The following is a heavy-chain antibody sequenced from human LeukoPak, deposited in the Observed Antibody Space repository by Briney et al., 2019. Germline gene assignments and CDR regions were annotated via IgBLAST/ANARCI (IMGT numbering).Heavy chain of an antibody. Sequence: PSETLSLTCAVYGGSFSGYYWSWIRQPPGKGLEWIGKINHSGSTNYNPSLKSRVTISVDTSKNQFSLKLSSVTAADTAVYYCARGGYSYGLTRYYYYYGMDVWGQGTTVTVSS. J-gene: IGHJ6*02. CDR2: INHSGST. CDR3: ARGGYSYGLTRYYYYYGMDV. V-gene: IGHV4-34*01. CDR1: GGSFSGYY. D-gene: IGHD5-18*01.